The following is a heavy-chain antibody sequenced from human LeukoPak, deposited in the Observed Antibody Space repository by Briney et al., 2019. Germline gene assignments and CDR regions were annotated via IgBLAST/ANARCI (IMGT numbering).Heavy chain of an antibody. J-gene: IGHJ4*02. Sequence: GGSLRLSCVASGFTFSSYAVSWVRQAPGKGLEWVSSISGSGGHTYYVDSAKGGFTISRDNSKNTLYLQMNSLRAEDTAVYYCAKDLSSSHVSEYFDYWGQGTLVTVSS. CDR2: ISGSGGHT. CDR1: GFTFSSYA. D-gene: IGHD6-6*01. V-gene: IGHV3-23*01. CDR3: AKDLSSSHVSEYFDY.